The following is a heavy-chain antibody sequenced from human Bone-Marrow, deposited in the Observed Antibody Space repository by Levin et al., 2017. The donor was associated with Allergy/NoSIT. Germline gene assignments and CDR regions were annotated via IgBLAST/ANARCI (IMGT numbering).Heavy chain of an antibody. D-gene: IGHD7-27*01. CDR3: ARRNVLAPGEDWFDP. CDR2: IYHSGST. CDR1: DDSISSSNW. Sequence: NPSETLSLTCGVSDDSISSSNWWTWVRQPPGKGLEWIGEIYHSGSTNYNPSLKSRVTISVEKSKNQFSLKLSSVTAADTAVYYCARRNVLAPGEDWFDPWGQGTLVTVSS. J-gene: IGHJ5*02. V-gene: IGHV4-4*02.